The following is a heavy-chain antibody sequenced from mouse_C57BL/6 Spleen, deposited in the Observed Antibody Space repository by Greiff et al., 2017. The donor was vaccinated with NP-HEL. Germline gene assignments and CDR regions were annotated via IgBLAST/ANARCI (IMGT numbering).Heavy chain of an antibody. J-gene: IGHJ4*01. Sequence: QVQLQQPGAELVKPGASVKLSCKASGYTFTSYWMHWVKQRPGQGLEWIGMIHPNSGSTNYNEKFKSKATLTVDKSSSTAYMQLSSLTPEDSAVYYCARFSGYPYYYAMDYWGQGTSVTVSS. CDR1: GYTFTSYW. V-gene: IGHV1-64*01. D-gene: IGHD3-2*02. CDR3: ARFSGYPYYYAMDY. CDR2: IHPNSGST.